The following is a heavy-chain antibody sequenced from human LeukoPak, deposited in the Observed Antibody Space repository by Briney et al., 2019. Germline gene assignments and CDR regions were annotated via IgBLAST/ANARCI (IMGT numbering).Heavy chain of an antibody. CDR3: ARFPDY. CDR2: IDTSSSYI. J-gene: IGHJ4*02. CDR1: GFTFRTSS. Sequence: GGSLRLSSAASGFTFRTSSMSWVRQAPGQGLEWVSLIDTSSSYIYYEDSVKGRFTISRDNAKNSVYLQMNSLRGEDTAVYYCARFPDYWGQETLVTVSS. V-gene: IGHV3-21*01.